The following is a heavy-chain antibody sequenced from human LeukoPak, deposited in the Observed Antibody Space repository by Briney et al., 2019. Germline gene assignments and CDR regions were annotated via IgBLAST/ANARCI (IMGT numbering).Heavy chain of an antibody. CDR3: AASQSYCGGDCYSGDAFDI. Sequence: ASVKVSCKASGYTFTGYYMHWVRQAPGQGLEWMGWINPNSGGTNYAQKFQGRVAMTRDTSISTAYMELSRLRSDDTAVYYCAASQSYCGGDCYSGDAFDIWGQGTMVTVSS. CDR2: INPNSGGT. V-gene: IGHV1-2*02. J-gene: IGHJ3*02. CDR1: GYTFTGYY. D-gene: IGHD2-21*01.